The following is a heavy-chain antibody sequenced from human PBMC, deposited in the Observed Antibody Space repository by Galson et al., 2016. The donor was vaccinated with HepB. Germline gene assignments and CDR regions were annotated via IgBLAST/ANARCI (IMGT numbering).Heavy chain of an antibody. CDR3: ARGPHDYGGNQGYYYYGMDV. Sequence: SVKVSCKASGYTFTSYGISWVRQAPGQGLEWMGWISAYNGNTNYAQKLQGRVTMTTDTSTSTAYMELSSLRSDDTAVYYCARGPHDYGGNQGYYYYGMDVWGQGTTVTVSS. V-gene: IGHV1-18*01. D-gene: IGHD4-23*01. CDR2: ISAYNGNT. CDR1: GYTFTSYG. J-gene: IGHJ6*02.